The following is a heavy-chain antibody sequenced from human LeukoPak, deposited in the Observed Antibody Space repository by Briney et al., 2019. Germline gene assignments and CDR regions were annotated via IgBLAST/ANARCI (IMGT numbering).Heavy chain of an antibody. D-gene: IGHD3-10*01. CDR1: GYTFTGYY. Sequence: ASVKVSCKASGYTFTGYYMHWARHAPGQGLEWMGWINPNSGGTNYAQKFQGRVTMTRDTSISTAYMELSRLTSDDTAVYYCARGYDSGSYWNVADYWGQGTLVTVPS. CDR2: INPNSGGT. V-gene: IGHV1-2*02. CDR3: ARGYDSGSYWNVADY. J-gene: IGHJ4*02.